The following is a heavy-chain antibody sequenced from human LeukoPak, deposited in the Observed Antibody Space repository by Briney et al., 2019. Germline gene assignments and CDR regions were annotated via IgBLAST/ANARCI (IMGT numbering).Heavy chain of an antibody. V-gene: IGHV4-59*01. J-gene: IGHJ4*02. CDR3: AKPPPFDSSGWRRPEY. CDR2: IYYSGST. D-gene: IGHD6-19*01. CDR1: GGSISSYY. Sequence: SETLSLTCTVSGGSISSYYWSWIRQPPGKGLEWIGYIYYSGSTNYNPSLKSRVTISVDTSKNQFSLKLSSVTAADTALYYCAKPPPFDSSGWRRPEYWGQGTLVTVSS.